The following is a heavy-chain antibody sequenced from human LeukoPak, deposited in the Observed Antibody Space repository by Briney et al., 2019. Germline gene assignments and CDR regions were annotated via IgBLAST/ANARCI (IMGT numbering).Heavy chain of an antibody. CDR2: IIPMIATA. CDR1: EDTLRNVA. Sequence: SVKVSCKTTEDTLRNVAFSWVRQAPGQGLEWLRGIIPMIATASYSQKFQGRVSINADKSTNTVYMELSSLKLEDTAVYYCARGAGWLYDWGQGTLVIVSS. D-gene: IGHD3-22*01. CDR3: ARGAGWLYD. V-gene: IGHV1-69*06. J-gene: IGHJ4*02.